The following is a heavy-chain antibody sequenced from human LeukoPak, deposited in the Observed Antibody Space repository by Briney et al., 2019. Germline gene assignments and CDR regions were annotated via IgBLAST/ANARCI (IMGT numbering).Heavy chain of an antibody. Sequence: SETLSLTCTVSGGSISSYYWSWIRQPPGKGLEWIGYIYYSGSTKYNPSLKSRVSISVDTSKNPFSLKLSSVTAADTAVYYCARCYCTNGVCNRNYYGMDVWGQGTTVVVSS. CDR2: IYYSGST. D-gene: IGHD2-8*01. CDR1: GGSISSYY. V-gene: IGHV4-59*01. CDR3: ARCYCTNGVCNRNYYGMDV. J-gene: IGHJ6*02.